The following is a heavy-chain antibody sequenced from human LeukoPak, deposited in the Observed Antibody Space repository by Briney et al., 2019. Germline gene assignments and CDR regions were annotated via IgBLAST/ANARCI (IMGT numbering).Heavy chain of an antibody. CDR1: GFTFTDHA. Sequence: GRSLRLSCAASGFTFTDHAMHWVRQAPGKGLEWVSGITWNSGNIVYADSVEGRFTISRDNAKNSLYLQMNSLRAEDMALYYCAKDWGNGYSYGGLDYWGQGTLVTVSS. CDR2: ITWNSGNI. CDR3: AKDWGNGYSYGGLDY. D-gene: IGHD5-18*01. V-gene: IGHV3-9*03. J-gene: IGHJ4*02.